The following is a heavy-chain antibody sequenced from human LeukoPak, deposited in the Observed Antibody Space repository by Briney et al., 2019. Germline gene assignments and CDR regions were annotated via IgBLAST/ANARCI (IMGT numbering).Heavy chain of an antibody. CDR3: ARAGALWFGELHFDY. Sequence: ASAKVSCKASGYTFTSYGISWVRQAPGQGLEWMGWISAYNGNTNYAQKLQGRVTMTTDTSTSTAYMELRSLRSDDTAVYYCARAGALWFGELHFDYWGQGTLVTVSS. V-gene: IGHV1-18*01. D-gene: IGHD3-10*01. J-gene: IGHJ4*02. CDR1: GYTFTSYG. CDR2: ISAYNGNT.